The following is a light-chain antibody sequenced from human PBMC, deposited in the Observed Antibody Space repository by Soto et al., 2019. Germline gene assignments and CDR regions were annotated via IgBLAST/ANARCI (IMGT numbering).Light chain of an antibody. CDR2: DDS. CDR3: QVWDSSSDHNVV. J-gene: IGLJ2*01. Sequence: SYELTQPPSVSVAPGQTARISCGGNNIQSKSVHWYQQKPGQAPVLVVYDDSDRPSGIPERFSGSNSGHTATLTISRVEAGDEADYHCQVWDSSSDHNVVFGGGTQLTVL. V-gene: IGLV3-21*02. CDR1: NIQSKS.